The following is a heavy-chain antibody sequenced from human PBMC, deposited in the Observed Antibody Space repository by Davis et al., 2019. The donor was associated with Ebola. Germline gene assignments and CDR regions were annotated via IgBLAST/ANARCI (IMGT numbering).Heavy chain of an antibody. CDR3: ARRRSGWRSYGMDV. CDR2: IYYSGST. CDR1: GGSISSGGYY. D-gene: IGHD6-19*01. J-gene: IGHJ6*04. V-gene: IGHV4-31*03. Sequence: MPSETLSLTCTVSGGSISSGGYYWSWTRQHPGKGLEWIGYIYYSGSTYYNPSLKSRVTISVDTSKNQFSLKLSSVTAADTAVYYCARRRSGWRSYGMDVWGKGTTVTVSS.